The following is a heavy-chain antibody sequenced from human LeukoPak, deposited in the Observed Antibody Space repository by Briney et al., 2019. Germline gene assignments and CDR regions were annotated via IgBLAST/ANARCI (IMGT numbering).Heavy chain of an antibody. V-gene: IGHV4-59*08. D-gene: IGHD1-14*01. J-gene: IGHJ4*02. CDR1: GGSISSHY. Sequence: PSETLSLTCTVSGGSISSHYWSWIRQPPGKGLEWIGDIYYSGSTNYNPSLKSRVTISVDTSKNQFSLKLSSVTAADTAVYYCARLWGYNQIDYWGQGTLVTVSS. CDR3: ARLWGYNQIDY. CDR2: IYYSGST.